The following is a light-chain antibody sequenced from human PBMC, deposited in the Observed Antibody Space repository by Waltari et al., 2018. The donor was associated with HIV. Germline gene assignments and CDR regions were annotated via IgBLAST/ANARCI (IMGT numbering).Light chain of an antibody. Sequence: QSVLTQPPAVSAAPGQKVTISCSGTTSNIGNNFVCWYQKLPGTAPKLLIFDNHKRPSGVSDRFSASKYATSATLDITGLHTGDEAEYYCGTWDTSLNAGVFGGGTKVSVL. J-gene: IGLJ2*01. CDR1: TSNIGNNF. CDR2: DNH. CDR3: GTWDTSLNAGV. V-gene: IGLV1-51*01.